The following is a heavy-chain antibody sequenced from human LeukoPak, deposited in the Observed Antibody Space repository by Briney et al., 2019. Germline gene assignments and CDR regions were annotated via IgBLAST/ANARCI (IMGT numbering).Heavy chain of an antibody. CDR2: ISSSSSYI. J-gene: IGHJ3*02. V-gene: IGHV3-21*01. CDR1: GFTVDTNY. Sequence: GGSLRLSCAASGFTVDTNYMTWVRQAPGKGLEWVSSISSSSSYIYYADSVKGRFTISRDNAKNSLYLQMNSLRAEDTAVYYCAREHIWGQGTMVTVSS. CDR3: AREHI.